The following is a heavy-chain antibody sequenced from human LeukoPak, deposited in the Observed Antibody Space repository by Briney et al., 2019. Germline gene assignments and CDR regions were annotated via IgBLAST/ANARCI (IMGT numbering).Heavy chain of an antibody. V-gene: IGHV3-21*01. CDR1: GFTFSSYS. CDR3: AKCSAGNCDIDY. Sequence: GGSLRPSCAASGFTFSSYSMNWVRQAPGKGLEWVSSISSSSSYIYYADSVKGRFTISRDNSKNTLYLQMNSLRTEDTAMYYCAKCSAGNCDIDYWGQGTLVTVSS. J-gene: IGHJ4*02. D-gene: IGHD2-15*01. CDR2: ISSSSSYI.